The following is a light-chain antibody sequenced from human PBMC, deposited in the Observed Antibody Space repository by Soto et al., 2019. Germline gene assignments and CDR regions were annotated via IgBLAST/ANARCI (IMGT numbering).Light chain of an antibody. CDR3: QQYNSYSPGT. V-gene: IGKV1-5*01. CDR2: DAS. CDR1: QSISSW. J-gene: IGKJ1*01. Sequence: DIQMPQSPSTLSASVGDRVTITCRASQSISSWLAWYQQKPGKAPKLLIYDASSLESGVPTRLSVSGSGTEFTLATSSLQPDDFATYYCQQYNSYSPGTFGLGTKVEIK.